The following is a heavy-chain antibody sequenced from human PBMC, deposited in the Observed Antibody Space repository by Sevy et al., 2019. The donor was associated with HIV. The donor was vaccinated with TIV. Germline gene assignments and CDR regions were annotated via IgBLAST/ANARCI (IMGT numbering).Heavy chain of an antibody. CDR2: INPNSGGT. CDR1: GYTFTGYY. D-gene: IGHD6-6*01. Sequence: ASVKVSCKASGYTFTGYYMHWVRQAPGQGLEWMGWINPNSGGTNYAQKFQGRVTMTRDTSISTAYMELGRLRSDDTAVYYCARVVAARPAYYFDYWGQGTLVTVSS. J-gene: IGHJ4*02. CDR3: ARVVAARPAYYFDY. V-gene: IGHV1-2*02.